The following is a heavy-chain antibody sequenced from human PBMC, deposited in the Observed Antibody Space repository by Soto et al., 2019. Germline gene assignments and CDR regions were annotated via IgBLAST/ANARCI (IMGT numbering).Heavy chain of an antibody. V-gene: IGHV1-69*01. Sequence: QVQLVQSGAEVKKPGSSVRVSCQASGGTFTTYAFNWVRQAPGQGLEWMGGIIPMYNKRNYARNFLGRVTISADLSTRPGYMVRTTLRSEYTAVDLGARGCSGGYYYGMDVWGHGTTVTVSS. D-gene: IGHD6-19*01. CDR3: ARGCSGGYYYGMDV. J-gene: IGHJ6*01. CDR1: GGTFTTYA. CDR2: IIPMYNKR.